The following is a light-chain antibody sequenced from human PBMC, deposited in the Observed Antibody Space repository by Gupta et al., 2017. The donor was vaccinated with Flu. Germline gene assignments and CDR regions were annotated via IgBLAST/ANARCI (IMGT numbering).Light chain of an antibody. CDR3: MQGSRWPWA. CDR1: QSLVYSNGNTY. J-gene: IGKJ1*01. CDR2: QVS. Sequence: ISCRSSQSLVYSNGNTYLHWFQQRPGQSPRRLIYQVSHRESGVPDRFSGSGSGTDFTLKISRVEAEDVGVYYCMQGSRWPWAFGQGTKVEIK. V-gene: IGKV2-30*01.